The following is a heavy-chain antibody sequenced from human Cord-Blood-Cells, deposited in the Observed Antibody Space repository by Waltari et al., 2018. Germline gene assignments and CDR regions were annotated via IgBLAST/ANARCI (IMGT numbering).Heavy chain of an antibody. J-gene: IGHJ6*02. Sequence: SWIRQPPGKALEWLALIDWDDDKYYSTSLKTRLTISKDTSKNQVVLTMTNMDPVDTATYYCARIVRYSSSYYYYGMDVWGQGTTVTVSS. V-gene: IGHV2-70*01. CDR3: ARIVRYSSSYYYYGMDV. D-gene: IGHD6-6*01. CDR2: IDWDDDK.